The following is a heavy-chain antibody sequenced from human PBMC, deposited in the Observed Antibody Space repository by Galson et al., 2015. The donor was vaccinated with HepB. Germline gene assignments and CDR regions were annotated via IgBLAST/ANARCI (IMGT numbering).Heavy chain of an antibody. J-gene: IGHJ4*02. D-gene: IGHD4-17*01. V-gene: IGHV1-46*03. CDR3: ARDGFGHYGDYGISSDY. Sequence: SVKVSCKASGYTFTSYYMHWVRQAPGQGLEWMGIINPSGGSTSYAQKFQGRVTMTRDTSTSTVYMELSSLRSEDTAVYYCARDGFGHYGDYGISSDYWGQGTLVTVSS. CDR1: GYTFTSYY. CDR2: INPSGGST.